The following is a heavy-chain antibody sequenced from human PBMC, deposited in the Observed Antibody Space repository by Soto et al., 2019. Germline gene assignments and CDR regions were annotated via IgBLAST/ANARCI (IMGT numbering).Heavy chain of an antibody. V-gene: IGHV3-23*01. J-gene: IGHJ4*02. CDR3: ARGSTDSYPGSRIFDF. CDR1: VVTFGSRA. Sequence: RWSLRLSCLASVVTFGSRAMSWVRQAPGEGLEWVSTITDTGGDAKYADSVRGRFTISRDNSKNTLHLQMSSLRAEDSAVYYCARGSTDSYPGSRIFDFWGRGTLVTVSS. CDR2: ITDTGGDA. D-gene: IGHD3-10*01.